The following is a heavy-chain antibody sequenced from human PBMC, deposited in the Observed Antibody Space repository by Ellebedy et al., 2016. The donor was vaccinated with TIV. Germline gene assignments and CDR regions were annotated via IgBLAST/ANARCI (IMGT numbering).Heavy chain of an antibody. CDR1: GFTFRDYF. J-gene: IGHJ4*01. V-gene: IGHV3-11*04. CDR2: MNSGGNVI. Sequence: GESLKISCAASGFTFRDYFMAWIRHAPGKVLEWISYMNSGGNVIYYADSVKGRFTISRDNNKDSVYLQLSGLRADDTAVYYCARKDWNGYFFYYWGHGTLVSVSS. CDR3: ARKDWNGYFFYY. D-gene: IGHD1-1*01.